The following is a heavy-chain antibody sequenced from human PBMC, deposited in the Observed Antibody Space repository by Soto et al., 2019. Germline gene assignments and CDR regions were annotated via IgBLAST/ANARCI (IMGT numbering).Heavy chain of an antibody. J-gene: IGHJ4*02. CDR1: GGSFSGYY. CDR2: INHSGST. D-gene: IGHD4-17*01. CDR3: ASVLLRFYGGKGSNYFDY. V-gene: IGHV4-34*01. Sequence: SETLSLTCIVYGGSFSGYYWSWIRQPPGKGLEWIGEINHSGSTNYNPSLKSRVTISVDTSKNQFSLKLSSVTAADTAVYYCASVLLRFYGGKGSNYFDYWGQGTLVTVSS.